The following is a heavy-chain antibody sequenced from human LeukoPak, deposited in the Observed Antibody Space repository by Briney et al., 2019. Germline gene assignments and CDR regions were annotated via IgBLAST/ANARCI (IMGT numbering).Heavy chain of an antibody. V-gene: IGHV4-34*01. Sequence: PSETLSLTCAVYGGSFSGYYWSWIRQPPGKGLEWIGEINHSGSTNYNPSLKSRVTISVDTSKNQFSLKLSSVTAADTAVYYCARGNYGGFFNFDYWGQGTLVTVSS. CDR1: GGSFSGYY. CDR2: INHSGST. D-gene: IGHD4-23*01. J-gene: IGHJ4*02. CDR3: ARGNYGGFFNFDY.